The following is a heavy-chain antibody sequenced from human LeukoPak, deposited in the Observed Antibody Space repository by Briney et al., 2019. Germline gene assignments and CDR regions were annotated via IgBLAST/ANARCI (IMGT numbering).Heavy chain of an antibody. CDR2: IHHSGIT. D-gene: IGHD1-14*01. J-gene: IGHJ4*02. V-gene: IGHV4-38-2*02. Sequence: SETLSLTCTVSVYSISSGYYWGWIRQPPGKGLEWIGSIHHSGITYYNPSLKSRVTTSVDTSKNQFSLRVDSVTAADTAVYYCARDLYDDNRCFDFWGQGILVTVSS. CDR1: VYSISSGYY. CDR3: ARDLYDDNRCFDF.